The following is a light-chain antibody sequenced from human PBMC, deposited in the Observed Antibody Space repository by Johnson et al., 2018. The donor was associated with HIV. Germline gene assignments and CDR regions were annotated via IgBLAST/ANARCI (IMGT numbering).Light chain of an antibody. V-gene: IGLV1-51*02. CDR2: EDN. CDR1: VSNIESYF. Sequence: QSVLTQPPSVSAAPGQTVNISCSGNVSNIESYFVSWYQQLPGAAPTLLIYEDNKRPSGIPDRFSGSKSGASATLGITGLQTGDAAYYYCGVWDASLSPHYVFGTGTTITVL. CDR3: GVWDASLSPHYV. J-gene: IGLJ1*01.